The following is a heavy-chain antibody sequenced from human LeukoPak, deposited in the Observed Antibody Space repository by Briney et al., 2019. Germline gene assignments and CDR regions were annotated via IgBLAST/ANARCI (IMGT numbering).Heavy chain of an antibody. CDR3: ASVYYDILTGYYYFDY. Sequence: SQTLSLTCTVSGDSISSSSYYWGWIRQPPGKGLEWIGSIYYSGSTYYNPSLKSRVTISVDTSKNQFSLKLSSVTAADTAVYYCASVYYDILTGYYYFDYWGQGTLVTVSS. CDR1: GDSISSSSYY. D-gene: IGHD3-9*01. CDR2: IYYSGST. J-gene: IGHJ4*02. V-gene: IGHV4-39*01.